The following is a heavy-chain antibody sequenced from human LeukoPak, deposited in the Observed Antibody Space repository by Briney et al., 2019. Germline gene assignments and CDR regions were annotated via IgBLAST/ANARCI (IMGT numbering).Heavy chain of an antibody. Sequence: SETLSLTCTVSGGSISSYYWSWIRQPPGKGLEWIGYIYYSGSTNYNPSLKSRVTISVDTSKNQFSLKLSSVTAADTAVYYCARGYCGGDCYSTDRYYYGMDVWGQGTTVTVSS. J-gene: IGHJ6*02. CDR2: IYYSGST. CDR1: GGSISSYY. V-gene: IGHV4-59*01. D-gene: IGHD2-21*02. CDR3: ARGYCGGDCYSTDRYYYGMDV.